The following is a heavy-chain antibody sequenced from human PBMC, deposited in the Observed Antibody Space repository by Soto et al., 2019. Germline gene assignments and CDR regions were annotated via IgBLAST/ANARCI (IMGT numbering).Heavy chain of an antibody. J-gene: IGHJ4*02. D-gene: IGHD5-12*01. CDR3: AREDESSGLALDY. CDR1: GFTVSNNY. Sequence: GGSLRLSCAASGFTVSNNYMSWVRQAPGKGLEWVSVLYSTGSTHYADSVKGRFTISRDNSKNILYLQMNSLRAEDTAVYYCAREDESSGLALDYWGQGTLVTVSS. CDR2: LYSTGST. V-gene: IGHV3-53*01.